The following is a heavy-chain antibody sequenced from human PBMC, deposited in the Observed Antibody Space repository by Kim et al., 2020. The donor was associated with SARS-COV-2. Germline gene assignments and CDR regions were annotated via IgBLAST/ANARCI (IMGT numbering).Heavy chain of an antibody. Sequence: IYYADSVKGRFTISGDNAKNSLYLKMNSLRAEDTAVYYCARVGYGSSWYDYWGQGTLVTVSS. CDR3: ARVGYGSSWYDY. CDR2: I. V-gene: IGHV3-21*01. D-gene: IGHD6-13*01. J-gene: IGHJ4*02.